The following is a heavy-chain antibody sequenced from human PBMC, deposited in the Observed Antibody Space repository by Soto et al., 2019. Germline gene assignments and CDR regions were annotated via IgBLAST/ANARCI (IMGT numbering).Heavy chain of an antibody. D-gene: IGHD2-2*01. CDR1: GYTFTSYG. CDR3: ARAQSTGDYYYYYYMDV. Sequence: ASVKVSCKASGYTFTSYGISWVRQAPGQGLEWMGWISAYNGNTNYAQKLQGRVTMTTDTSTSTAYMELRSLRSDDTAVYYCARAQSTGDYYYYYYMDVWGKGTTVTVSS. J-gene: IGHJ6*03. V-gene: IGHV1-18*01. CDR2: ISAYNGNT.